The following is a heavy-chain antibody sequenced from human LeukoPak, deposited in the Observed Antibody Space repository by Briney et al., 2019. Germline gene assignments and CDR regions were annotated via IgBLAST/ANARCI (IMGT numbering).Heavy chain of an antibody. CDR2: IWYDGSNK. J-gene: IGHJ4*02. V-gene: IGHV3-33*08. CDR1: GFTFSSYW. D-gene: IGHD3-22*01. CDR3: ARDYYDSSGYNSHDY. Sequence: PGGSLRLSCAASGFTFSSYWMNWARQAPGKGLESLAVIWYDGSNKYYADSVKGRFTISRDNSKNTLYLQMHSLRAEDTAVYYCARDYYDSSGYNSHDYWGQGTLVTVSS.